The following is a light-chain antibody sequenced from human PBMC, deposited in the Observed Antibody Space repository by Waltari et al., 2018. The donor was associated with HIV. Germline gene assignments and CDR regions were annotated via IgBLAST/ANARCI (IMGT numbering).Light chain of an antibody. CDR3: QSYDNSLGIV. J-gene: IGLJ1*01. CDR2: GNT. V-gene: IGLV1-40*01. CDR1: RSNLGTGYH. Sequence: QSQLTQPPSVSGAPGQRVTISCTGSRSNLGTGYHVHWYQQVPGTAPKLLLHGNTNRPSGVPARFSGSKSGTSASLAITGLQAEDEADYYCQSYDNSLGIVFGSGTKVTVL.